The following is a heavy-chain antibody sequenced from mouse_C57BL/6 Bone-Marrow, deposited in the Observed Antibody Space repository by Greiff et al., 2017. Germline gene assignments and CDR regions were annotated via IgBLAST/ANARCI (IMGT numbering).Heavy chain of an antibody. CDR2: IDPADSYT. D-gene: IGHD2-3*01. CDR3: ASYDWFAY. Sequence: QVLLQQPGAELVKPGASVKLSCKASGYTFTSYWMQWVNQRPGQGLEWIGEIDPADSYTNYNQKFKGKVTLTVDTSSSTAYMQLSSLTSEDTAVYYCASYDWFAYWGQGTRVTVPA. V-gene: IGHV1-50*01. CDR1: GYTFTSYW. J-gene: IGHJ3*01.